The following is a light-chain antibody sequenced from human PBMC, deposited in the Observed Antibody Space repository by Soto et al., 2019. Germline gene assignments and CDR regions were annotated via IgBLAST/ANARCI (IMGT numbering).Light chain of an antibody. Sequence: DIQMTQSPSTLSASVGDRVTITCRASQSIGRWLAWYQQKPGKAPNLLIYDASSLQSGVPFRFSGSGSGTEFTLTISSLQPDDFATYYCQQYNTAWTFGQGTKVEIK. J-gene: IGKJ1*01. V-gene: IGKV1-5*01. CDR3: QQYNTAWT. CDR2: DAS. CDR1: QSIGRW.